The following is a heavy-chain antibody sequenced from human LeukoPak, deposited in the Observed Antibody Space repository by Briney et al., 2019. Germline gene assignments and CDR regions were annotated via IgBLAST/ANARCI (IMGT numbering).Heavy chain of an antibody. D-gene: IGHD6-13*01. CDR3: ARHGTAAAFFDY. Sequence: SETLSLTCTVSGGSISSSSYYWGWISQPPGKGLEWIGSIYYSGSTHYTPSLKSRVTISGDTSKNQFSLKLSSVTAADTAVYYCARHGTAAAFFDYWGQGTLVTVSS. J-gene: IGHJ4*02. CDR1: GGSISSSSYY. CDR2: IYYSGST. V-gene: IGHV4-39*01.